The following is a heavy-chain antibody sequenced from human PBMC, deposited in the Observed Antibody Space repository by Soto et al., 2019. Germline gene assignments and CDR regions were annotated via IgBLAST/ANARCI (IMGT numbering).Heavy chain of an antibody. Sequence: SVKVSCKASGGTFSSYAISWVRQAPGQGLEWMGGIIPIFGTANYADSVKGRFTISRDNSKNTLYLQMNSLRAEDTAVYYCASSTRPGPWFDPWGQGTLVTVS. D-gene: IGHD2-15*01. V-gene: IGHV1-69*05. CDR1: GGTFSSYA. J-gene: IGHJ5*02. CDR2: IIPIFGTA. CDR3: ASSTRPGPWFDP.